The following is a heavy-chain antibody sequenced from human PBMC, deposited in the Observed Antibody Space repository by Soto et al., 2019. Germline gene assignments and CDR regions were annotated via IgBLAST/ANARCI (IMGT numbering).Heavy chain of an antibody. V-gene: IGHV1-69*01. D-gene: IGHD1-26*01. CDR1: GGTFSSYA. CDR3: ARGLLRTLYYFDY. J-gene: IGHJ4*02. CDR2: IIPIFGTA. Sequence: QVQLVQSGAEVKKPGSSVTVPCKASGGTFSSYAISWLRQAPGRGLEWLGGIIPIFGTANYAQKFQGRVTITADESTSTAYMELSSLRSEDTAVYYCARGLLRTLYYFDYWGQGTLVTGSS.